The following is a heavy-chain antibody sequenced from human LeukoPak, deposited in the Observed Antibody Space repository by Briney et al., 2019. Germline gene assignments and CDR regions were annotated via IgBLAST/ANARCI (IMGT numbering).Heavy chain of an antibody. Sequence: ASVKVSCKASGYTFTSYDINWVRQATGQGLEWMGWMNPNSGNTGYAQKFQGRVTMTRNTSISTAYMELSSLRSEDTAVYYCARAESGYLYFDYWGQGTLVTVSS. D-gene: IGHD5-12*01. J-gene: IGHJ4*02. CDR3: ARAESGYLYFDY. V-gene: IGHV1-8*01. CDR1: GYTFTSYD. CDR2: MNPNSGNT.